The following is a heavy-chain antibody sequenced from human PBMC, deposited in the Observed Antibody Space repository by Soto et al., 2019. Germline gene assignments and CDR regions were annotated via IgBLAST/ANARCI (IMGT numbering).Heavy chain of an antibody. CDR3: ARDPDDIVLMALYGMDV. CDR1: GFTFSSYG. J-gene: IGHJ6*02. Sequence: GGSLRLSCAASGFTFSSYGMHWVRQAPGKGLEWVAVIWYDGSNKYYADSVKGRFTISRDNSKNTLYLQMNSLRAEDTAVYYCARDPDDIVLMALYGMDVWGQGTTVTVSS. D-gene: IGHD2-8*01. V-gene: IGHV3-33*01. CDR2: IWYDGSNK.